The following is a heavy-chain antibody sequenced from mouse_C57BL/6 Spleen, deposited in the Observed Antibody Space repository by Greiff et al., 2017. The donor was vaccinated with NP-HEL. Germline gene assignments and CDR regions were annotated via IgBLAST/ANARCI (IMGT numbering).Heavy chain of an antibody. CDR2: FYPGSGSI. CDR1: GYTFTEYT. D-gene: IGHD2-3*01. Sequence: VQGVESGAELVKPGASVKLSCKASGYTFTEYTIHWVKQRSGQGLEWIGWFYPGSGSIKYNEKFKDKATLTADKSSSTVYMELSRLTSEDSAVYFCARHAPRGLLPSYYAMDYWGQGTSVTVSS. CDR3: ARHAPRGLLPSYYAMDY. J-gene: IGHJ4*01. V-gene: IGHV1-62-2*01.